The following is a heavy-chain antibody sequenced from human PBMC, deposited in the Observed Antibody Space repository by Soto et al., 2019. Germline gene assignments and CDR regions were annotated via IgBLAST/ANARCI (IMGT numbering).Heavy chain of an antibody. CDR3: AHKGPDYYAINV. J-gene: IGHJ6*02. Sequence: SVPTLVNPTQTLTLTCTFSGFSLSTSGVGVGWIRQPPGKALEWLALIYWNDDKRYSPSLKSRLTITKDTSKSQVVLTMANMDPVDTATYYCAHKGPDYYAINVWGQGITVTVSS. CDR2: IYWNDDK. V-gene: IGHV2-5*01. CDR1: GFSLSTSGVG.